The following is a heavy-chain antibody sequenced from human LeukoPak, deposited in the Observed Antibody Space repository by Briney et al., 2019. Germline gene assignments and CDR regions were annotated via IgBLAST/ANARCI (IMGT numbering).Heavy chain of an antibody. D-gene: IGHD2-2*01. CDR2: ISGSGGST. V-gene: IGHV3-23*01. J-gene: IGHJ4*02. Sequence: GGSLSLSCAASGFTFSSYAMSWVRQAPGKGLEWVSAISGSGGSTYYADSVKGRFTISRDNSKNTLYLQMNSLRAEDTAVYYCAKWGMNSFRYCSSTCCSPYFDYWGQGTLVTVSS. CDR3: AKWGMNSFRYCSSTCCSPYFDY. CDR1: GFTFSSYA.